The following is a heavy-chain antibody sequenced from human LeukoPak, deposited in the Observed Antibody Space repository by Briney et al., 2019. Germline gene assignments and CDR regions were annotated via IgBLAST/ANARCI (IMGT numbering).Heavy chain of an antibody. J-gene: IGHJ4*02. CDR1: GFTFSSYS. CDR3: ARGPLYSGYDYYYFDY. D-gene: IGHD5-12*01. V-gene: IGHV3-21*01. Sequence: GGSLRLSCAASGFTFSSYSMNWVRQAPGKGLEWVSSISSSSSYIYYADSVKGRFTISRDNAKNSPYLQMNSLRAVDTAVYYCARGPLYSGYDYYYFDYWGQGTLVTVSS. CDR2: ISSSSSYI.